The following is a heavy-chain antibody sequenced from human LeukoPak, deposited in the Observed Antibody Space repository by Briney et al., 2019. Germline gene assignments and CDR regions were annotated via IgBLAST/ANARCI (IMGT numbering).Heavy chain of an antibody. J-gene: IGHJ4*02. CDR1: GYTFTSYF. V-gene: IGHV1-46*01. CDR2: INTTGGST. D-gene: IGHD3-22*01. Sequence: ASVKVSFKASGYTFTSYFIHWVRQAPGEGLEWMGIINTTGGSTRYAQKFQGRVTMTRDTSTSTVYMELSSLRSEDTAVYYCASGIYDSIGYYYSCDFGGQGTVVTVSS. CDR3: ASGIYDSIGYYYSCDF.